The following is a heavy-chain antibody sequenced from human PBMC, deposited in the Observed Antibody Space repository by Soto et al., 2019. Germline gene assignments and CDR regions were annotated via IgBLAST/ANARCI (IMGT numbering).Heavy chain of an antibody. V-gene: IGHV1-18*01. Sequence: ASVKVSCKASGYTFTSYGISWVRQAPGQGLEWMGWISAYNGNTNYAQKLQGRVTMTTDTSTSTAYMELRSLRSDDTAVYYCTRDGVDTATGYYYGMDVWGQGTTVTVSS. J-gene: IGHJ6*02. CDR1: GYTFTSYG. CDR3: TRDGVDTATGYYYGMDV. D-gene: IGHD5-18*01. CDR2: ISAYNGNT.